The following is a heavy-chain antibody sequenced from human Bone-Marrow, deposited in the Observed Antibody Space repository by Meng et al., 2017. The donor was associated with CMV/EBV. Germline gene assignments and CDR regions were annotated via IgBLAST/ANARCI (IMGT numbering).Heavy chain of an antibody. CDR1: GYTFTSYG. V-gene: IGHV1-69*05. CDR3: ARSWLIAADYYYYGMDV. Sequence: SVKVSCKASGYTFTSYGISWVRQAPGQGLEWMGGIIPIFGTANYAQKFQGRVTITTDESTSTAYMELSSLRSEDTAVYYCARSWLIAADYYYYGMDVWGQGTTVTVSS. D-gene: IGHD6-13*01. CDR2: IIPIFGTA. J-gene: IGHJ6*02.